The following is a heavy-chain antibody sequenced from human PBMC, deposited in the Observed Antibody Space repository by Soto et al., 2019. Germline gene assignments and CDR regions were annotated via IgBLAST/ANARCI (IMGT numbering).Heavy chain of an antibody. V-gene: IGHV4-39*01. CDR1: GGSISSSSYY. CDR2: IYYSGST. Sequence: QLQLQESGPGLVKPSETLSLTCTVSGGSISSSSYYWGWIRQPPGKGLEWIGSIYYSGSTYYNPSLKSRVTISVDTSKNQFSLKLSSVTAADTAVYYCARRRAAAAPFFDIWGQGTMVTVSS. D-gene: IGHD6-13*01. CDR3: ARRRAAAAPFFDI. J-gene: IGHJ3*02.